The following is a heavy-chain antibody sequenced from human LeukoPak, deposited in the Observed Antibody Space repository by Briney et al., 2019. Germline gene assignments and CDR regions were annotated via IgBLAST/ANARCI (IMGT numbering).Heavy chain of an antibody. CDR3: SKIMAPLGRRGWNDSFDP. CDR2: IEVGDVGT. V-gene: IGHV3-23*01. CDR1: GFSRRSTA. J-gene: IGHJ5*02. D-gene: IGHD1-1*01. Sequence: GAFLRLSCAASGFSRRSTAMCWGRQAPGKVLECVSAIEVGDVGTHCADAVRGRFTISRDNSKNTLYLQMNSLRAEDTAIYYCSKIMAPLGRRGWNDSFDPWGQGTLVIVSS.